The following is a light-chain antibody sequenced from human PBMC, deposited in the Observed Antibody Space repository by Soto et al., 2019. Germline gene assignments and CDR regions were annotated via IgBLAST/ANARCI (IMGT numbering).Light chain of an antibody. V-gene: IGKV1-39*01. CDR1: QRISTY. J-gene: IGKJ1*01. CDR2: AAS. Sequence: DIQMTQSPSSLSASVGDRVTITCRASQRISTYLNWYQQKPGKAPKLLIYAASSLQSGVPSTFSGSGSGTDFTLTISSLQPEDFATYYCQQSYSTPRTFGQGTKVELK. CDR3: QQSYSTPRT.